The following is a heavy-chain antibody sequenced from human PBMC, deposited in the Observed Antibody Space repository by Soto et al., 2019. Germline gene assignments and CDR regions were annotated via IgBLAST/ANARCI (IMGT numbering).Heavy chain of an antibody. CDR1: GYSINSGYY. CDR3: ARGPDIVVVPAAEPGDWFDP. Sequence: NPSETLSLTCAVSGYSINSGYYWGWLRQPPGKGLEWIGEINHSGSTNYNPSLKSRVTISVDTSKNQFSLKLSSVTAADTAVYYCARGPDIVVVPAAEPGDWFDPWGQGTLVTVSS. J-gene: IGHJ5*02. V-gene: IGHV4-38-2*01. CDR2: INHSGST. D-gene: IGHD2-2*01.